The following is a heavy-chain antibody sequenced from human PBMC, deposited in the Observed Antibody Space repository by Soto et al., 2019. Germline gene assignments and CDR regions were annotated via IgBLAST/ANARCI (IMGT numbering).Heavy chain of an antibody. CDR1: GCNFNKYW. Sequence: GGSLRLSCAASGCNFNKYWMHWVRQAPGKGLVWVSRISSDGSDTIYAGSVRGRFAVSRDNAKNMLFLQINSLTADDTAIYYCVRGWIPDQHVGYLQFWGQGTLVTVSS. CDR2: ISSDGSDT. J-gene: IGHJ4*02. CDR3: VRGWIPDQHVGYLQF. D-gene: IGHD1-26*01. V-gene: IGHV3-74*01.